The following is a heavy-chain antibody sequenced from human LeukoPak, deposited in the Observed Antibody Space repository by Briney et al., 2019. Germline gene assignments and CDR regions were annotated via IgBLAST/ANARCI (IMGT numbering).Heavy chain of an antibody. CDR2: IYYSGST. D-gene: IGHD2-15*01. CDR3: ARGGCSGGSCYSGHMDV. V-gene: IGHV4-59*01. Sequence: SETLSLTCTVSGGSISSYYWSWIRQPPGKGLEWIGYIYYSGSTNYNPSLKSRVTISVDTSKNQFSLKLSSVTAADTAVYYCARGGCSGGSCYSGHMDVWGKGTTVTVSS. J-gene: IGHJ6*03. CDR1: GGSISSYY.